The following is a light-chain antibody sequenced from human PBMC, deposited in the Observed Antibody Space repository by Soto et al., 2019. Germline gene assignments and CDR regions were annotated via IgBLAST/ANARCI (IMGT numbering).Light chain of an antibody. V-gene: IGKV1-39*01. CDR3: QESYTTPAVS. Sequence: DSQMTQSPSSLSASVGDRFTITCRPSQTISSWLAWYQQKPGKAPKLLIYATSTLQSGVPSRFSGSGSGTEFTLTISSLQAEDFATYFCQESYTTPAVSFGGGTKVDI. CDR1: QTISSW. CDR2: ATS. J-gene: IGKJ4*01.